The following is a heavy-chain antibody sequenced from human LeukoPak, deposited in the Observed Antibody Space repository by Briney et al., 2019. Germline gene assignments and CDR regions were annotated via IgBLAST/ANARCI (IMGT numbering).Heavy chain of an antibody. V-gene: IGHV4-34*01. CDR3: VTYYYGSSAPKRNY. D-gene: IGHD3-22*01. Sequence: PSETLSLTCAVYGGSFSDYFWSWIRQPPGKGLEWIGEISHSGSTTYNPSLRSRVTISGDTSKKQFSLKLSFVTAADTVVYYCVTYYYGSSAPKRNYWGQGILVTVSS. CDR2: ISHSGST. J-gene: IGHJ4*02. CDR1: GGSFSDYF.